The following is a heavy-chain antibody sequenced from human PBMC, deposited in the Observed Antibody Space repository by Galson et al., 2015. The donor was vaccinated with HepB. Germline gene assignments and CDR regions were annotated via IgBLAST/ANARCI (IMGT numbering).Heavy chain of an antibody. CDR3: VKVGNPADYGMDV. V-gene: IGHV3-21*01. CDR2: ISSSSSYI. J-gene: IGHJ6*02. CDR1: GFTFSSYS. Sequence: SLRLSCAASGFTFSSYSMNWVRQAPGKGLEWVSSISSSSSYIYYADSVKGRFTISRDNAKNSLYLQMNSLRAEDTAVYYCVKVGNPADYGMDVWGQGTTVTVSS. D-gene: IGHD1-26*01.